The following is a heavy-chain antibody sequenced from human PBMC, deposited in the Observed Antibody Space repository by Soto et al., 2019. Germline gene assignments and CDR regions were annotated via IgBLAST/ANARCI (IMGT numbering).Heavy chain of an antibody. V-gene: IGHV4-59*01. Sequence: SETLSLTCTVSGGSISSYYWSWIRQPPGKGLEWIGYIYYSGGTNYNPSLKSRVTISVDTSKNQFSLKLSSVTAADTAVYYCARVYDGSGSYYSYFDYWGQGTLVTVSS. CDR3: ARVYDGSGSYYSYFDY. J-gene: IGHJ4*02. CDR2: IYYSGGT. D-gene: IGHD3-10*01. CDR1: GGSISSYY.